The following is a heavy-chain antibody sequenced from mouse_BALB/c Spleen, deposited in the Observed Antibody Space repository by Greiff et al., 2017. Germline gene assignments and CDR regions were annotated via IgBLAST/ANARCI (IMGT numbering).Heavy chain of an antibody. Sequence: EVQRVESGGGLVQPGGSLKLSCAASGFTFSSYTMSWVRQTPEKRLEWVAYISNGGGSTYYPDTVKGRFTISRDNAKNTLYLQMSSLKSEDTAMYYCARLSNYYFAYWGQGTTLTVSS. V-gene: IGHV5-12-2*01. D-gene: IGHD2-5*01. J-gene: IGHJ2*01. CDR1: GFTFSSYT. CDR2: ISNGGGST. CDR3: ARLSNYYFAY.